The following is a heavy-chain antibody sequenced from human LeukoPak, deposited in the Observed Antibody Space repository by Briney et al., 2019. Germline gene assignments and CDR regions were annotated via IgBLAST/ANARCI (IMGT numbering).Heavy chain of an antibody. Sequence: PGGSLRLSCAASGFTFSSYEMNWVRQAPGKGLEWVSYISSSGSTIYYADSVKGRFTISRDNAKNSLYLQMNSLRAEDTAVYFCAKARGYTYGYRGNFFDYWGQGMLVTVSS. CDR2: ISSSGSTI. V-gene: IGHV3-48*03. CDR3: AKARGYTYGYRGNFFDY. D-gene: IGHD5-18*01. J-gene: IGHJ4*02. CDR1: GFTFSSYE.